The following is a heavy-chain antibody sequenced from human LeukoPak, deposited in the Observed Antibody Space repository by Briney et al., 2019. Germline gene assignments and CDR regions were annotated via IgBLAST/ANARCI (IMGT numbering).Heavy chain of an antibody. V-gene: IGHV7-4-1*02. CDR2: INTNTGNP. CDR3: ARVSFVWNDLEGSCDY. Sequence: GASVKVSCKASGYTFTSYAMNWVRQAPGQGLEWMGWINTNTGNPTYAQGFTGRFVFSLDTSVSTAYLQISSLKAEDTAVYYCARVSFVWNDLEGSCDYWGQGTLVTVSS. J-gene: IGHJ4*02. D-gene: IGHD1-1*01. CDR1: GYTFTSYA.